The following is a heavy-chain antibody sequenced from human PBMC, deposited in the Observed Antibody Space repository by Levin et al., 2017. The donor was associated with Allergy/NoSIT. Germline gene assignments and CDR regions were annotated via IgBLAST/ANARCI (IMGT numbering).Heavy chain of an antibody. J-gene: IGHJ4*02. CDR3: AVGYSSGWSNFDY. V-gene: IGHV3-9*01. Sequence: SLKISCAASGFTFDDYAMHWVRQAPGKGLEWVSGISWNSGSIGYADSVKGRFTISRDNAKNSLYLQMNSLRAEDTALYYCAVGYSSGWSNFDYWGQGTLVTVSS. D-gene: IGHD6-19*01. CDR2: ISWNSGSI. CDR1: GFTFDDYA.